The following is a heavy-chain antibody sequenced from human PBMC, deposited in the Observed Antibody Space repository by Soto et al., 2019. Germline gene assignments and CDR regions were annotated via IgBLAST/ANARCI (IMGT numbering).Heavy chain of an antibody. CDR2: IWYDGSNK. Sequence: GGSLRLSCAASGFTFSRSGMHWVRQAPGKGLEWVSLIWYDGSNKYYVDSVKGRFTISRDNSKNSLYLQMNSLRAEDTAVYYCARDYSSYGPFDYWGQGTLVTVSS. CDR3: ARDYSSYGPFDY. V-gene: IGHV3-33*01. D-gene: IGHD5-18*01. CDR1: GFTFSRSG. J-gene: IGHJ4*02.